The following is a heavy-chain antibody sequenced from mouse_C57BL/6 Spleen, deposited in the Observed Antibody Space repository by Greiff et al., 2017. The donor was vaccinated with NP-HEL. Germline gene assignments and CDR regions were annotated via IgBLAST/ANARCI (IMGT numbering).Heavy chain of an antibody. Sequence: QVHVKQSGAELVKPGASVKISCKASGYAFSSYWMNWVKQRPGKGLEWIGQIYPGDGDTNYNGKFKGKATLTADKSSSTAYMQLSSLTSEDSAVYFCARRGDSHWYFDVWGTGTTVTVSS. CDR3: ARRGDSHWYFDV. CDR1: GYAFSSYW. D-gene: IGHD3-3*01. CDR2: IYPGDGDT. V-gene: IGHV1-80*01. J-gene: IGHJ1*03.